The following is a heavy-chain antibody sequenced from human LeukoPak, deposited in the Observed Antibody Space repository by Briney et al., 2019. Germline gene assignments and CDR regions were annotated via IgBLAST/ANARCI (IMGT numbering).Heavy chain of an antibody. CDR2: IFYSGST. CDR3: ARVASVAGFDF. D-gene: IGHD6-19*01. J-gene: IGHJ4*02. CDR1: GGSISSNRYY. V-gene: IGHV4-39*01. Sequence: SSETLSLTCTVSGGSISSNRYYWGWIRQPPGKGLEWIGSIFYSGSTYYNSSLKSRVTISVDTSKNKFSLKMSSVTAADTAVYYCARVASVAGFDFWGQGTLVTVSS.